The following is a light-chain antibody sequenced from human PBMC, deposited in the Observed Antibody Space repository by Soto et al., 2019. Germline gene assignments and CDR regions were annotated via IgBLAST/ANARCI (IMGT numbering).Light chain of an antibody. V-gene: IGLV1-40*01. CDR3: QAYGSSRSASYV. J-gene: IGLJ1*01. Sequence: HSVLTQPLSVSGAPAQGVTILCTKNSSNIGAGYDVHWYQQLPGTAPNLLIYDNNNRPSGVTGRCSGSKSGASAAQAITGLQAEDGADYYCQAYGSSRSASYVFGTGTKVTVL. CDR2: DNN. CDR1: SSNIGAGYD.